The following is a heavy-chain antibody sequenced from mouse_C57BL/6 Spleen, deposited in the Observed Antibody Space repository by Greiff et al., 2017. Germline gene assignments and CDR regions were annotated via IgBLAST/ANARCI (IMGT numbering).Heavy chain of an antibody. V-gene: IGHV1-64*01. CDR2: IHPNSGST. CDR3: ARYTTVVAFDY. CDR1: GYTFTSYW. J-gene: IGHJ2*01. D-gene: IGHD1-1*01. Sequence: QVQLQQPGAELVKPGASVKLSCKASGYTFTSYWMHWVKQRPGQGLEWIGMIHPNSGSTKYNEKFKSKATLTVDKSSSTAYMQLSSLTSEDSAVYYCARYTTVVAFDYWGQGTTLTVSS.